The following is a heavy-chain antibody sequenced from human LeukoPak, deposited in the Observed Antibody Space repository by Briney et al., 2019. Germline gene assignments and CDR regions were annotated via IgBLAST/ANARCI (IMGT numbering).Heavy chain of an antibody. V-gene: IGHV3-74*01. D-gene: IGHD5-24*01. J-gene: IGHJ4*02. CDR1: GFTFRNYW. CDR3: VRDGDDYNFDY. CDR2: VKGDGSFT. Sequence: GGSLRLSRAASGFTFRNYWMLWVRQAPGKGLVWVSRVKGDGSFTDYADSVKGRFTISRDNAKNTLYLQMYSLRAEDTAAYYCVRDGDDYNFDYWGQGSLVTVSS.